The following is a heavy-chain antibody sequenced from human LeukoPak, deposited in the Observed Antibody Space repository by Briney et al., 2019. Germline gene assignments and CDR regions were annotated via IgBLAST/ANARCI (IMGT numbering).Heavy chain of an antibody. CDR2: IYYSGST. CDR3: ARLYSKAYYYYYYGMDV. Sequence: SETLSLTCTRSGGSISSYYWSWIRQPPGKGLEWIGYIYYSGSTNYNPSLKSRVTISVDTSKNQFSLKLSSVTAADTAVYYCARLYSKAYYYYYYGMDVWGQGTLVTVSS. V-gene: IGHV4-59*08. D-gene: IGHD4-4*01. J-gene: IGHJ6*02. CDR1: GGSISSYY.